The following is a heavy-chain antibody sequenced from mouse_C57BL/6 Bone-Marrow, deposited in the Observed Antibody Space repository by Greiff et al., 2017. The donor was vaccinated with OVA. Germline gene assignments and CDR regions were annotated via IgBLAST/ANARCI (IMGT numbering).Heavy chain of an antibody. J-gene: IGHJ1*03. Sequence: VQLQQSGAELARPGASVKLSCKASGYTFTSYGISWVKQRTGQGLEWIGEIYPRSGNTYYNEKFKGKATLTADKSSSTAYMELRSLTSEDSAVYCCARERVITTVVARYFDVWGTGTTVTVSS. CDR2: IYPRSGNT. CDR3: ARERVITTVVARYFDV. D-gene: IGHD1-1*01. V-gene: IGHV1-81*01. CDR1: GYTFTSYG.